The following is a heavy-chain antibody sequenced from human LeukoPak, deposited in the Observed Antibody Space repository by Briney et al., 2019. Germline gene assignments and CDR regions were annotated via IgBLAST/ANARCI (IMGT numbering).Heavy chain of an antibody. D-gene: IGHD3-3*01. CDR3: AKDSDFWSGCYRASYYYMDV. V-gene: IGHV3-23*01. CDR2: ISGSGGST. J-gene: IGHJ6*03. Sequence: PGGSLRLSCAASGFTFSSYAMSWVRQAPGKGLEWVSAISGSGGSTYYADSVKGRFTIPRDNSKNTLYLQMNSLRAEDTAVYYCAKDSDFWSGCYRASYYYMDVWGKGTTVTVSS. CDR1: GFTFSSYA.